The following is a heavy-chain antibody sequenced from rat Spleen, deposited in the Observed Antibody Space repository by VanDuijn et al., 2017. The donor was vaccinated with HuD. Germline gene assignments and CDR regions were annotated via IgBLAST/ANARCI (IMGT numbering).Heavy chain of an antibody. CDR1: GFTFNNYW. V-gene: IGHV5-31*01. J-gene: IGHJ2*01. CDR2: ITHTGGNT. D-gene: IGHD5-1*01. Sequence: EVQLVESGGGLAQPGRSLKLSCVASGFTFNNYWMTWIRQAPGKGLEWVASITHTGGNTYYPDSVKGRFTISRDNAKSTLYLQMDSLRSEDTATYYCARPLGGGFAYWGQGVMVTVSS. CDR3: ARPLGGGFAY.